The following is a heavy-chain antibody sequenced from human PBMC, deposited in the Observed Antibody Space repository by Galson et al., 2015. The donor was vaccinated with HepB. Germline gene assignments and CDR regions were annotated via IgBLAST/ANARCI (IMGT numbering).Heavy chain of an antibody. CDR1: GGTFSSYA. J-gene: IGHJ4*02. D-gene: IGHD1-26*01. V-gene: IGHV1-69*13. CDR3: ARAGRDSPPLILSYYFDY. Sequence: SVKVSCKASGGTFSSYAISWVRQAPGQGLEWMGGIIPIFGTANYAQKFQGRVTITADESTSTAYMELSSLRSEDTAVYYCARAGRDSPPLILSYYFDYWGQGTLVTVSS. CDR2: IIPIFGTA.